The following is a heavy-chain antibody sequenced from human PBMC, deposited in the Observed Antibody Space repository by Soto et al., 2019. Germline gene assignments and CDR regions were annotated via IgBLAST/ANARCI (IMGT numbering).Heavy chain of an antibody. CDR2: ISTIGAI. V-gene: IGHV3-11*01. Sequence: QVQLAESGGGLVKPGGSLRLSCVASGFTLNDYYMSWIRQAPGKGLEWVSYISTIGAISYADSVKGRFTISKDNAKNSLYLQMNSMRAEDTAVNYWASDLPPADRVVLAYWCQGTLVNVSS. CDR3: ASDLPPADRVVLAY. D-gene: IGHD2-15*01. CDR1: GFTLNDYY. J-gene: IGHJ4*02.